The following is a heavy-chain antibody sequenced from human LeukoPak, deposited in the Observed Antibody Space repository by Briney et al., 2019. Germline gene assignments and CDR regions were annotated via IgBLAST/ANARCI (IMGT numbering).Heavy chain of an antibody. D-gene: IGHD3-10*01. V-gene: IGHV4-4*02. Sequence: SETPSLTCSVSGDSITSRNWWTWVRQTPEKGLEWIGEIYHTGSTNYNPSVEGRVTISIDKSKNQFSLMLNSVTAADTALYYCARGMWFDTLFSAFDVWGQGTMVSVSS. CDR1: GDSITSRNW. J-gene: IGHJ3*01. CDR3: ARGMWFDTLFSAFDV. CDR2: IYHTGST.